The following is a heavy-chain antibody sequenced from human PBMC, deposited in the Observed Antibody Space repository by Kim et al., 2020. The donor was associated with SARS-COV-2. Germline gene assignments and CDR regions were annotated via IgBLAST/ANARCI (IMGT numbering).Heavy chain of an antibody. V-gene: IGHV5-51*01. Sequence: IRYTPSFQGQVTVSADNSITTAYLQWSSLKASDTAMYYCARRSPGWYFDLWGRGTLVTVSS. CDR2: I. CDR3: ARRSPGWYFDL. J-gene: IGHJ2*01.